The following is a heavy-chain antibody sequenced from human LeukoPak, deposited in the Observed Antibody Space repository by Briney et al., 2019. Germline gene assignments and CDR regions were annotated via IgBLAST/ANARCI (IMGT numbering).Heavy chain of an antibody. CDR1: EYSFTSYW. CDR2: IYPGDSDT. Sequence: GESLKISCKGSEYSFTSYWIGWVRQMPGKGLEWMGIIYPGDSDTRYSPSFQGQVTISADKSISTAYLQWSSLKASDTAMYYCARPTYYYDSSGYWNAFDIWGQGTMVTVSS. CDR3: ARPTYYYDSSGYWNAFDI. J-gene: IGHJ3*02. V-gene: IGHV5-51*01. D-gene: IGHD3-22*01.